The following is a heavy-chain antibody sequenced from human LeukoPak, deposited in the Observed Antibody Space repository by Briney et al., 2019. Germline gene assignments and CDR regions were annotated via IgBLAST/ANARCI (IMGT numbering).Heavy chain of an antibody. J-gene: IGHJ4*02. V-gene: IGHV3-30*01. CDR1: GFTFSSYA. Sequence: GRSLRLSCAASGFTFSSYAMHWVRQAPGKGLEWVAVISYDGSNKYYADSVKGRFTISRDNSKNTLYLQMNSPRAEDTAVYYCARDGGPRGYSYGYDYWGQGTLVTVSS. CDR2: ISYDGSNK. CDR3: ARDGGPRGYSYGYDY. D-gene: IGHD5-18*01.